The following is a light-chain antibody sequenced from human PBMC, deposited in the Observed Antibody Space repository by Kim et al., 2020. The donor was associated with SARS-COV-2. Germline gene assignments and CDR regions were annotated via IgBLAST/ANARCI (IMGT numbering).Light chain of an antibody. V-gene: IGLV2-8*01. CDR3: SSYAGSNNFVV. Sequence: SVPISCTGTSSDVGGYNYVSWDQQYPGKAPKLMIYEGTKRPSGVPDRFSGSKSGNTASLTVSGLQAEDEADYYCSSYAGSNNFVVFGGGTQLTVL. CDR1: SSDVGGYNY. J-gene: IGLJ2*01. CDR2: EGT.